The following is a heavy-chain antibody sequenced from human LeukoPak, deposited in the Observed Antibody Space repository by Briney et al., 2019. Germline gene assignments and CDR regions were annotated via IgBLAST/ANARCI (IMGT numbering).Heavy chain of an antibody. Sequence: GGSLRLSCAASGFTVSSNYMSWVRQAPGKGLEWVSVIYSGGSTYYADSVKGRFTISRDNSKNTLYLQMNSLRAEDTAVYYCTRDYGGDGSDPWGQGTLVTVSS. J-gene: IGHJ5*02. D-gene: IGHD3-16*01. CDR1: GFTVSSNY. CDR2: IYSGGST. V-gene: IGHV3-66*02. CDR3: TRDYGGDGSDP.